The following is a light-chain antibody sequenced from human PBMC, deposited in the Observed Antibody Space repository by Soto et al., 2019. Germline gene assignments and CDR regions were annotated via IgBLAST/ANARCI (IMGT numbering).Light chain of an antibody. CDR1: TGAVTSGHY. CDR3: LLYYGGDQPVV. V-gene: IGLV7-43*01. Sequence: QTVVTQEPSLTVSPGGTVTLTCASSTGAVTSGHYPNWFQQKPGQAPRALIYSTNKKHPWTPARVSGSLVGGKAALTLSGVRPEDVGEYYWLLYYGGDQPVVFGGGTKLTVL. J-gene: IGLJ2*01. CDR2: STN.